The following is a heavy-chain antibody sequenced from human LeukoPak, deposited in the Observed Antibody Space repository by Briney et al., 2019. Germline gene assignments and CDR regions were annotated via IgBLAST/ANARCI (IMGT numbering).Heavy chain of an antibody. D-gene: IGHD3-9*01. J-gene: IGHJ5*02. CDR2: IYYSGST. CDR3: ARGGETYYDILTGSNWFDP. CDR1: GGSISSSSFY. V-gene: IGHV4-39*07. Sequence: PSETLSLTCTVSGGSISSSSFYWGWIRQPPGKGLEWIGSIYYSGSTYYNPSLKSRVTISVDTSKNQFSLKLSSVTAADTAVYYCARGGETYYDILTGSNWFDPWGQGTLVTVSS.